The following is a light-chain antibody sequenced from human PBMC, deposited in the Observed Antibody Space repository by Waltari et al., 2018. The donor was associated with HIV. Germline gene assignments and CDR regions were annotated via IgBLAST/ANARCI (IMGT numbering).Light chain of an antibody. CDR1: QNINSW. Sequence: DVQMTQSPSTLSASVGDRVTITCRASQNINSWLAWYQQKAGKAPKLLIYQASTLESGVPSTFSGSGSGTEFTLTISSLQPDDFATEYCQQYNSLSGYTFGQGTKLEIK. J-gene: IGKJ2*01. CDR2: QAS. CDR3: QQYNSLSGYT. V-gene: IGKV1-5*03.